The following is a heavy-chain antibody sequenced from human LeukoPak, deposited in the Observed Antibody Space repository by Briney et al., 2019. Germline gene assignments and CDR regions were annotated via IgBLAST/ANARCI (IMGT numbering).Heavy chain of an antibody. CDR2: IWYDGSNK. CDR3: ARDLRYYYDSSGYSYYYYYGMDV. D-gene: IGHD3-22*01. CDR1: GFTFSSYG. J-gene: IGHJ6*02. Sequence: GGSLGLSCAASGFTFSSYGMHWVRQAPGKGLEWVAVIWYDGSNKYYADSVKGRFTISRDNSKNTLYLQMNSLRAEDTAVYYCARDLRYYYDSSGYSYYYYYGMDVWGQGTTVTVSS. V-gene: IGHV3-33*01.